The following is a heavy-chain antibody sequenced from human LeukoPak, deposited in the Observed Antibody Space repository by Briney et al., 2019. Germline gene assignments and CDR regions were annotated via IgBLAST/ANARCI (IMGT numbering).Heavy chain of an antibody. J-gene: IGHJ4*02. CDR3: ARGFVDTAMAVDY. V-gene: IGHV3-30-3*01. D-gene: IGHD5-18*01. Sequence: PGRSLRLSCAASGFTFSSYAMHWVRQAPGKGLEWVAVISYDGSNKYYADSVKGRFTISRDNSKNTLYLQMNSLRAEDTAVYYCARGFVDTAMAVDYWGQGTLVTVSS. CDR2: ISYDGSNK. CDR1: GFTFSSYA.